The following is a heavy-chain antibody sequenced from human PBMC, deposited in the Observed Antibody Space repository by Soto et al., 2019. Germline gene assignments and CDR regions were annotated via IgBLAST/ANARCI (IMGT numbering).Heavy chain of an antibody. CDR1: GGSINSGCYY. D-gene: IGHD6-13*01. V-gene: IGHV4-61*01. Sequence: SETLSLTCTVSGGSINSGCYYWSWIRQHPGKGLEWIGYIYYSGSTNYNPSLKSRVTISVDTSKNQFSLKLSSVTAADTAVYYCARRYSSSFDYWGQGTLVTVSS. J-gene: IGHJ4*02. CDR2: IYYSGST. CDR3: ARRYSSSFDY.